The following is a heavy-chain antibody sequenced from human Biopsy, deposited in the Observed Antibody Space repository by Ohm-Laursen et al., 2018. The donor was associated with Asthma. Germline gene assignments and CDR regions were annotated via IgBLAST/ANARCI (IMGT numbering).Heavy chain of an antibody. Sequence: AASVKVSCKTSGYTLNSAGITWVRQAPGQGLEWMGWISVYNGNTKVAQKLQDRVTMITDTSTSTAYVELRSLRSDDTAVYFCARAVDYSHYYGIDVWGQGTTVTVS. CDR2: ISVYNGNT. J-gene: IGHJ6*02. D-gene: IGHD3-10*01. CDR3: ARAVDYSHYYGIDV. V-gene: IGHV1-18*01. CDR1: GYTLNSAG.